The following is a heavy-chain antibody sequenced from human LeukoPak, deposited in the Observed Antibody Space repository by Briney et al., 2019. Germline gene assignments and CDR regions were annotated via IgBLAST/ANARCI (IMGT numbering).Heavy chain of an antibody. J-gene: IGHJ4*02. D-gene: IGHD2-2*03. Sequence: GGSLRLSCAASGFTFSSYAMSWVRQPQGRGLEWVSAISGSGGSTYYADSVKGRFTISRDNSKNTLYLQMNSLRAEDTAVYYCAKLDIVVVPASTIDYWGQGTLVTVSS. CDR1: GFTFSSYA. CDR3: AKLDIVVVPASTIDY. V-gene: IGHV3-23*01. CDR2: ISGSGGST.